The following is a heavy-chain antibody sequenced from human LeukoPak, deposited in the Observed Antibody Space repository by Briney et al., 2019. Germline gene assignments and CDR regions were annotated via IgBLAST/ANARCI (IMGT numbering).Heavy chain of an antibody. V-gene: IGHV1-2*02. J-gene: IGHJ4*02. CDR1: GYTFTGYY. D-gene: IGHD6-19*01. Sequence: ASVKVSCKASGYTFTGYYMHWVRQAPGQGLEWMGWINPNSSGTNYAQKFQGRVTMTGDRSISTAYMELSSLRSEDTAVYYCATKGFHSSGWYATLYYFDYWGQGTLVTVSS. CDR2: INPNSSGT. CDR3: ATKGFHSSGWYATLYYFDY.